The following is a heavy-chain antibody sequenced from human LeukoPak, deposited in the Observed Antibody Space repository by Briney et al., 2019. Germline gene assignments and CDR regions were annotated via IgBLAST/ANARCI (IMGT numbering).Heavy chain of an antibody. CDR3: AKDRADNGDRLRFDP. CDR1: GFTFHDYA. CDR2: ISWNSGKI. V-gene: IGHV3-9*01. Sequence: GGSLRLSCAASGFTFHDYAMHWVRQAPGKGLEWVSGISWNSGKIGYADSVKGRFTISRDNSKNTLYLQMDSLRAEDTAVYYCAKDRADNGDRLRFDPWGQGTLVTVSS. D-gene: IGHD4-17*01. J-gene: IGHJ5*02.